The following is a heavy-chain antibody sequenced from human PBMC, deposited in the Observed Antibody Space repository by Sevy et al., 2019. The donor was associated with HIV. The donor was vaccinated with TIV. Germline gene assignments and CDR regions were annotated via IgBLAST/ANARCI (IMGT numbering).Heavy chain of an antibody. D-gene: IGHD2-2*01. Sequence: GGSLRLSCVASGFTFSSYAMSWVRQAPGKGLEWVSAISGSGGSTYYADSVKGRFTISRDNSKNTLYLQMNSLRAEDTAVYYCAKEGVPGDYYYGMDVWGQGTTVTVSS. CDR3: AKEGVPGDYYYGMDV. J-gene: IGHJ6*02. V-gene: IGHV3-23*01. CDR1: GFTFSSYA. CDR2: ISGSGGST.